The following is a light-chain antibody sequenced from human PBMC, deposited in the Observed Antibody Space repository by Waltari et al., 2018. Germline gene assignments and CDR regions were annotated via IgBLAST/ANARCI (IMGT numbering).Light chain of an antibody. CDR1: QSVARA. CDR2: NTY. CDR3: QNYVRLPAT. J-gene: IGKJ1*01. V-gene: IGKV3-20*01. Sequence: EIVLTQSPGTLSLSPGERATLSCRASQSVARALAWYQQKPGQPPRRLIYNTYTRATGVPDRFSGGGSGTDFSLTISRLEPEDFAVYYCQNYVRLPATFGQGTKVEIK.